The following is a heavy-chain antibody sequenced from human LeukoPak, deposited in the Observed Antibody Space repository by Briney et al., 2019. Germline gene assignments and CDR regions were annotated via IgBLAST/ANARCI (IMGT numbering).Heavy chain of an antibody. V-gene: IGHV4-39*01. CDR1: GGSISSSSYY. CDR3: ARLVGIVVVPADANWFDP. J-gene: IGHJ5*02. CDR2: IYYSGST. Sequence: MPSETLSLTCTVSGGSISSSSYYWGWIRQPPGKGLEWIGSIYYSGSTYYNPSLKSRVTISVDTSKNQFSLKLSSVTAADTAVYYCARLVGIVVVPADANWFDPWGQGTLVTVSS. D-gene: IGHD2-2*01.